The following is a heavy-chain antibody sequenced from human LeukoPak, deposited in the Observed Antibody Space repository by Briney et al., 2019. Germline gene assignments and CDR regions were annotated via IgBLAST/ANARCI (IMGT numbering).Heavy chain of an antibody. CDR1: GGTFSIYA. J-gene: IGHJ4*02. V-gene: IGHV1-69*04. CDR3: ARIWYSYGF. Sequence: GASVKLSCTASGGTFSIYAISWVRQAPGQGLEWMGRIIPILGIANYAQKFQGRVTITADKSTSTAYMELSSLRSEDTGVYYCARIWYSYGFWGQGALVTVSS. D-gene: IGHD5-18*01. CDR2: IIPILGIA.